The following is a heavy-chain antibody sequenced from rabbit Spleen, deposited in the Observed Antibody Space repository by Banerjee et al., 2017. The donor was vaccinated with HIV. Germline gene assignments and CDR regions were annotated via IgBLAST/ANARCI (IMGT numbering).Heavy chain of an antibody. J-gene: IGHJ4*01. Sequence: QEQLVESGGGLVQPGGSLKLSCKASGFSFSSGYDMCWVRQAPGKGLEWIACVYGGSSGSTWYASWAKGRFTISKTSSTTVTLQMTSLTAADTATYFCARGSATMTMVITGYYLKLWGPGTLVTVS. CDR1: GFSFSSGYD. CDR2: VYGGSSGST. CDR3: ARGSATMTMVITGYYLKL. D-gene: IGHD2-1*01. V-gene: IGHV1S45*01.